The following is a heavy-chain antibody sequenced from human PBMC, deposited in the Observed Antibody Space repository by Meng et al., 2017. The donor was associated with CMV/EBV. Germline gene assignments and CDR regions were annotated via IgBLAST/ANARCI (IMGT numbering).Heavy chain of an antibody. J-gene: IGHJ3*02. D-gene: IGHD3-3*02. Sequence: GESLKISCAASGFTFSSYWMSWVRQAPGKGLEWVANIKQDGSEKYYVDSVKGRFTISRDNAKNSLYLQMNSLRAEDTAVYYCARHEHWDAFDIWGQGTTVTVSS. CDR1: GFTFSSYW. CDR3: ARHEHWDAFDI. V-gene: IGHV3-7*01. CDR2: IKQDGSEK.